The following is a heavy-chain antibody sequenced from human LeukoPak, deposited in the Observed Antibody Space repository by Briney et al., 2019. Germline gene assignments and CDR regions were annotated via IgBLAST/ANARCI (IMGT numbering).Heavy chain of an antibody. CDR1: GYTFTGYY. D-gene: IGHD2-2*01. CDR3: AREEYGFDP. CDR2: INPKSGGT. J-gene: IGHJ5*02. V-gene: IGHV1-2*02. Sequence: ASVKVSCKASGYTFTGYYMHWVPQAPGQGLEWMGWINPKSGGTNYAQKFQGRVTMTRDTSIHTAYMELSRLRSDDTAVYYCAREEYGFDPWGQGTLVTVSS.